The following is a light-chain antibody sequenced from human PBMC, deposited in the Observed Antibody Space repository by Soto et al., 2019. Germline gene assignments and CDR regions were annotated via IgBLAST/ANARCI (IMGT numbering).Light chain of an antibody. V-gene: IGLV1-44*01. CDR1: SSNIGSNT. CDR3: AAWDDSLNVFYV. J-gene: IGLJ1*01. CDR2: SNN. Sequence: QSVLTQPPSASGTPGQRVTISCSGSSSNIGSNTVNWYQQLPGTAPKLLIYSNNQRPSGVPDRSSGSKSGTSASLAISGLQSEDEADYYCAAWDDSLNVFYVFGTGTKLTVL.